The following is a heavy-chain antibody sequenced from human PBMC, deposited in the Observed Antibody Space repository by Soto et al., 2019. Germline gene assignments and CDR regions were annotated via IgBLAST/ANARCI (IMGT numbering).Heavy chain of an antibody. CDR2: INPNSGGT. J-gene: IGHJ3*02. D-gene: IGHD3-16*01. Sequence: QVQLVQSGAEVKKPGASMKVSCKASGYAFTAYYMHWVRQAPGQGLEWMGWINPNSGGTNYAQKFQGRXXMXRXXSISTVYMELSSLRSDDTAVYYCARDRGGPDAFDIWGQGTMVTVSS. CDR1: GYAFTAYY. CDR3: ARDRGGPDAFDI. V-gene: IGHV1-2*02.